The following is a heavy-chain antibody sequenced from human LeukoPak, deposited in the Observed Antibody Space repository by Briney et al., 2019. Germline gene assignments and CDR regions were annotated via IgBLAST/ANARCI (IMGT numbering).Heavy chain of an antibody. CDR2: IKQDESEK. CDR1: GFTFSSYW. J-gene: IGHJ4*02. CDR3: ARDRVVVAATLIYFDY. V-gene: IGHV3-7*03. Sequence: PGGSLRLSCAASGFTFSSYWMNWVRQAPGKGLEWVANIKQDESEKYYVDSVKGRFTISRDNAKNSLYLQMDSLRAEDTALYYCARDRVVVAATLIYFDYWGQGTLVTVSS. D-gene: IGHD2-15*01.